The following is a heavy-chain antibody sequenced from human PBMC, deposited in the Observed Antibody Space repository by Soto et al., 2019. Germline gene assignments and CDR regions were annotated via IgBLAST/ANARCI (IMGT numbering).Heavy chain of an antibody. CDR2: ISASGGRT. D-gene: IGHD1-26*01. CDR1: GFTFSSYA. Sequence: GGSLRLSCAASGFTFSSYAMSWVRQAPGKGLEWVSGISASGGRTYYADSVKGRFTISRDNSKSTMYLQMSSLRVEDTAVYKCAKDWDLLRAFDLWGQGTMVTVS. V-gene: IGHV3-23*01. J-gene: IGHJ3*01. CDR3: AKDWDLLRAFDL.